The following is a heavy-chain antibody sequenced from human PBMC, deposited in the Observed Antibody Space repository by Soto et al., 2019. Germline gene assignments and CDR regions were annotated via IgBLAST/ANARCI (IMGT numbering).Heavy chain of an antibody. Sequence: QITLKESGPTLVRPTQTLTLTCTFSGFPLSTTGVAMARIRQPPGEALEWLALIYWDDDKRYNSSLKSRLTITKDTSRDQVVLAMTNMDPMDTAAYFCAHSQRGPRHFSGPGILVTVSS. CDR2: IYWDDDK. D-gene: IGHD5-12*01. J-gene: IGHJ4*02. CDR1: GFPLSTTGVA. V-gene: IGHV2-5*02. CDR3: AHSQRGPRHF.